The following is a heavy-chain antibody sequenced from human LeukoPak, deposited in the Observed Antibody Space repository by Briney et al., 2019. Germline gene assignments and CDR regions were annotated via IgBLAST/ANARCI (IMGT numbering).Heavy chain of an antibody. D-gene: IGHD3-3*01. V-gene: IGHV3-21*01. J-gene: IGHJ3*01. CDR1: GFTFSSYS. CDR3: AKDHINYDFWSGYTAPPGLL. Sequence: GGSLRLSCAASGFTFSSYSMNWVRQAPGKGLEWVSSISSSSSYIYYADSVKGRFTISRDNAKNSLYLQMNSLRAEDTAVYYCAKDHINYDFWSGYTAPPGLLWGQGTMVTVSS. CDR2: ISSSSSYI.